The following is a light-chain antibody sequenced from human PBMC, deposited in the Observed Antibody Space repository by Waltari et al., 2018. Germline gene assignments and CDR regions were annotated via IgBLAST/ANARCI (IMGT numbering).Light chain of an antibody. V-gene: IGKV1-16*01. Sequence: DLEKTESVSSLSASVGDRLTLTCRASQGIRKCLAWFQQKPGKAPKSLIYGASSLQSGVPSRFSGSVSGTDFTLTISSLQPEDFATYYCQQDNSYPCTFGQGTNVEIK. CDR2: GAS. J-gene: IGKJ1*01. CDR3: QQDNSYPCT. CDR1: QGIRKC.